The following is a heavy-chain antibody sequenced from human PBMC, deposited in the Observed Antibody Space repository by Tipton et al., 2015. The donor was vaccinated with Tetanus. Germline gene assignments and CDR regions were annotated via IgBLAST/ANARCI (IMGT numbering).Heavy chain of an antibody. V-gene: IGHV5-51*01. D-gene: IGHD6-6*01. Sequence: VQLVQSGAEVKKPGEPLKISCKCSGYNFDTYWIAWGRQMPGKGLEWMGFIYPGDSDTRYSPAFQGRVTMSADKAINTAYLQWSSLKASDAAMYYCARLHLRTFASSSGYWGQGTLVTVSS. CDR1: GYNFDTYW. CDR3: ARLHLRTFASSSGY. CDR2: IYPGDSDT. J-gene: IGHJ4*02.